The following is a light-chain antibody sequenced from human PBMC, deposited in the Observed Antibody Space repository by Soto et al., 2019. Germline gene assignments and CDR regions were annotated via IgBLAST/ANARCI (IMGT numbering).Light chain of an antibody. V-gene: IGLV2-14*01. J-gene: IGLJ2*01. CDR3: SSYTSSSTYVV. Sequence: QSALTQPASVSGSPEQSITISCTGTSSDVGGYNYVSWYQHHPGKAPKLMIYEVSNRPSGVSNRFSGSKSGNTASLTISGLQAEDEANYYCSSYTSSSTYVVFGGGTKVTVL. CDR2: EVS. CDR1: SSDVGGYNY.